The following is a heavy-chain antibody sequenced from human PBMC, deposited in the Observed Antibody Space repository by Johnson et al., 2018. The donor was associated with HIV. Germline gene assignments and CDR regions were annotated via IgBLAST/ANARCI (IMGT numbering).Heavy chain of an antibody. CDR3: ARDNIVLMVGGAFDI. D-gene: IGHD2-8*01. CDR1: GFTFSSYT. CDR2: IKQDGSEK. V-gene: IGHV3-7*01. J-gene: IGHJ3*02. Sequence: MLLVESGGGVVQPGRSLRLSCAASGFTFSSYTMHWVRQAPGKGLEWLANIKQDGSEKYYVDSVKGRFTISRDNAKNSFYLQMNSLRAEDTAVYYCARDNIVLMVGGAFDIWGQGTMVTVSS.